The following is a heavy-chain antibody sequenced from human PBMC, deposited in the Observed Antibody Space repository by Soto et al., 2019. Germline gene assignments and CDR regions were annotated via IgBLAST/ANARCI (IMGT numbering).Heavy chain of an antibody. CDR1: GGSISSGGYY. CDR3: ARPYSGSSRGRDV. Sequence: QVQLRESGPGLVQPSQTLSLTCTVSGGSISSGGYYWTWIRQHPGKGLEWIGYIYYTGRAYYNPSLKARSTLSIDTSRSQFSLKLSSVTPADSAVYYCARPYSGSSRGRDVWGQGTTVTVSS. D-gene: IGHD6-6*01. CDR2: IYYTGRA. J-gene: IGHJ6*02. V-gene: IGHV4-31*03.